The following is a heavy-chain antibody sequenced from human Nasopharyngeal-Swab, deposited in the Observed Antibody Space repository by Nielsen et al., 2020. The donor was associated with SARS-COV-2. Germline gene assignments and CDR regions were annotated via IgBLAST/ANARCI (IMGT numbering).Heavy chain of an antibody. CDR2: IYYSGST. V-gene: IGHV4-61*01. CDR3: ARVGDSTIFGVAIINAFDI. D-gene: IGHD3-3*01. Sequence: SETLSLTCTVSGGSVSSGSYYWSWIRQPPGKGLEWIGYIYYSGSTNYNPPLKSRVTISVDTSKNQFSLKLSSVTAAATAVYYGARVGDSTIFGVAIINAFDIWGQGTMVTVSS. CDR1: GGSVSSGSYY. J-gene: IGHJ3*02.